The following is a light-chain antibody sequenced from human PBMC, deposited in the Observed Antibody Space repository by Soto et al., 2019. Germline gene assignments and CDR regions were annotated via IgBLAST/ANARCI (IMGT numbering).Light chain of an antibody. CDR2: GAS. Sequence: ERVMTQSPGTLSISLGESTTLSCRASQSVSSSYLAWYQQKPGQAPRLLIYGASSRATGIPDRFSGSGSGTDFTLTISSLHPDDFATYYCEEYNHYWTFGQGTNVDI. J-gene: IGKJ1*01. CDR3: EEYNHYWT. CDR1: QSVSSSY. V-gene: IGKV3-20*01.